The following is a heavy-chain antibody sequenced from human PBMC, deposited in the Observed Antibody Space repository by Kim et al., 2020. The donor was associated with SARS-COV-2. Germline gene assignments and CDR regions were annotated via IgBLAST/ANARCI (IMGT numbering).Heavy chain of an antibody. J-gene: IGHJ3*02. V-gene: IGHV3-33*01. D-gene: IGHD2-2*01. CDR2: IWFDEKSE. CDR1: GFIFSYYG. CDR3: ARALYYSTADAFDI. Sequence: VGSLRLSCAASGFIFSYYGMHWVRQAPGKGLEWVAVIWFDEKSEYYADSVRGRFTISRDNSKDTVYLQMNSLRAEDTAVYYCARALYYSTADAFDIWGQGTMVTVSS.